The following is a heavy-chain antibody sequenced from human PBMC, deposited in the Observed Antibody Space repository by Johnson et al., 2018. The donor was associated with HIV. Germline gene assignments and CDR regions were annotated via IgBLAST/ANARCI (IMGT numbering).Heavy chain of an antibody. CDR1: GFTFSDYG. J-gene: IGHJ3*02. D-gene: IGHD2-21*01. CDR2: IRYDGGYK. CDR3: AKGDPVEGDVDDAFDI. Sequence: QVQLVESGGGLLQPGGSLRLSCVASGFTFSDYGMHWVRQAPGKGLEWVAFIRYDGGYKYYADSVKGRFTISRDSSKNTLYLQINSLRPEDSAVYYCAKGDPVEGDVDDAFDIWGQGTMVTVSS. V-gene: IGHV3-30*02.